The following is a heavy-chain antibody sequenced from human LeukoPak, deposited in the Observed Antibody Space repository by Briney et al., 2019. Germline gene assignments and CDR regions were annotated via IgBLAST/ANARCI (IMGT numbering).Heavy chain of an antibody. Sequence: GGSLRLSCAASGFTFRSFSMNWVRQAPGKGLEWVSAIDSSTTRIYYSNSVRGRFTISRDNAKNSLYLQMNSLRAEDTAVYYCARDHDYTDYYYYYGMDVWGQGTTVTVSS. V-gene: IGHV3-21*04. J-gene: IGHJ6*02. CDR3: ARDHDYTDYYYYYGMDV. D-gene: IGHD4-11*01. CDR1: GFTFRSFS. CDR2: IDSSTTRI.